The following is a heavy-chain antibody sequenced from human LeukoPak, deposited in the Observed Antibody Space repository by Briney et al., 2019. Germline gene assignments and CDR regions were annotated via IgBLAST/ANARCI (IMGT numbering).Heavy chain of an antibody. CDR2: INSDGSST. Sequence: GGSLRLSCAGSGFVFSTYDMGWVRQAPGKGLVWVSRINSDGSSTSYADSVKGRFTISRDNAKNTLYLQMNSLRAEDTAVYYCANTARSSSWTPNFDYWGQGTLVTVSS. D-gene: IGHD6-13*01. J-gene: IGHJ4*02. V-gene: IGHV3-74*01. CDR3: ANTARSSSWTPNFDY. CDR1: GFVFSTYD.